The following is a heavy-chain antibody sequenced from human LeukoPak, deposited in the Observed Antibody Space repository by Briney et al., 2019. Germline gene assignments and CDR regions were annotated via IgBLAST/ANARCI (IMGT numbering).Heavy chain of an antibody. V-gene: IGHV4-61*10. CDR3: ARVVYSYGYPSNWFDP. D-gene: IGHD5-18*01. CDR2: MFTAGTI. CDR1: AGSVSSGIYY. J-gene: IGHJ5*02. Sequence: SETLSLACTVFAGSVSSGIYYWSWIRQPAGEGLEWIGRMFTAGTINYNPSLKNRATLSLDTSNSQLSLKLRSVTAADTAVYYCARVVYSYGYPSNWFDPWGQGTLVNVSS.